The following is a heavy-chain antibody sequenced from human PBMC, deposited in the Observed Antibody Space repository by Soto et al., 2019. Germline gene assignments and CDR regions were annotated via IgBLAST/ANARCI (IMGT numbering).Heavy chain of an antibody. V-gene: IGHV1-69*06. J-gene: IGHJ6*02. D-gene: IGHD2-2*01. CDR1: GGTFSSYA. CDR2: IIPIFGTA. Sequence: SFKVSCKASGGTFSSYAISRVQQAPGQGLEWMGGIIPIFGTANYAQKLQGRVTITADKSTSTAYMELSSLRSEDTAVYYCARGGYCSSTSCSRRRYYYYYYGMDVWGQGTTVTVSS. CDR3: ARGGYCSSTSCSRRRYYYYYYGMDV.